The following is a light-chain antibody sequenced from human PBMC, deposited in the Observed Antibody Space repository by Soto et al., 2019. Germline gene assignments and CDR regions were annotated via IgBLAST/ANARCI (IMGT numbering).Light chain of an antibody. CDR2: EVS. V-gene: IGLV2-23*02. CDR3: CSYAGSSTLL. Sequence: QSALTQPASVSGSPGQSITISCTGTSSDVGYYNLVSWYQQHPGKAPKVMIYEVSERPSGVSNRFSGSKSGNTASLTISGLQAGDEADYYCCSYAGSSTLLFGGGTKVTVL. CDR1: SSDVGYYNL. J-gene: IGLJ2*01.